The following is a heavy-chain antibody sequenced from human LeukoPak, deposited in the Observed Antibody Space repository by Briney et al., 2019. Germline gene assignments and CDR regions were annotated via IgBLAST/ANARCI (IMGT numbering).Heavy chain of an antibody. CDR3: ARGDYYYYYYMDV. J-gene: IGHJ6*03. CDR1: GGSFSGYY. Sequence: SETLSLTCAVYGGSFSGYYWSWIRQPLGKGLEWIGEINHSGSTNYNPSLKSRVTISVDTSKNQFSLKLSSVTAADTAVYYCARGDYYYYYYMDVWGKGTTVTVSS. CDR2: INHSGST. V-gene: IGHV4-34*01.